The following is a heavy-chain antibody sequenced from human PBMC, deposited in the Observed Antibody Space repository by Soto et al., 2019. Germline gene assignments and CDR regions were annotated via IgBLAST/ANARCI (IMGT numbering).Heavy chain of an antibody. Sequence: QVQLQESGPGLVKPSQTLSLTCTVSGGSISSGGYYWSWIRQHPGKGLEWIGYIYYSGSTYYNPSLKSRVTLTVDTSKNQFALKLSSVTAADTAVYYCARSRYPGIAAVPFDYWGQGILVTFSS. CDR1: GGSISSGGYY. D-gene: IGHD6-13*01. V-gene: IGHV4-31*03. J-gene: IGHJ4*02. CDR3: ARSRYPGIAAVPFDY. CDR2: IYYSGST.